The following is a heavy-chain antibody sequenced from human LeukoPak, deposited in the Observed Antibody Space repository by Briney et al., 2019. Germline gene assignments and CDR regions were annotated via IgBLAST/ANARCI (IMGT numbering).Heavy chain of an antibody. D-gene: IGHD2-2*01. CDR2: IIPIFGTA. J-gene: IGHJ6*02. Sequence: SVKVSCKASGGTFSSYAISWVRQAPGQGREWMGGIIPIFGTANYAQKFQGRVTITADESTSTAYMELSSLRSEDTAVYYCAREDLYGSTQDVWGQGTTVTVSS. CDR3: AREDLYGSTQDV. CDR1: GGTFSSYA. V-gene: IGHV1-69*13.